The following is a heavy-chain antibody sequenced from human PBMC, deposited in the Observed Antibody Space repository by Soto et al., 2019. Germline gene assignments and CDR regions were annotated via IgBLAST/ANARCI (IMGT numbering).Heavy chain of an antibody. CDR2: ISTGSTNV. CDR1: GFTFSSYA. CDR3: AKGGRQWLVTSDFNY. V-gene: IGHV3-21*01. D-gene: IGHD6-19*01. J-gene: IGHJ4*02. Sequence: PGGSLRLSCATSGFTFSSYAMNWVRQAPGKDPEWISSISTGSTNVYYADSLKGRFTISRDSSKNTVSLEMTSLRAEDTAVYYCAKGGRQWLVTSDFNYWGQGALVTVS.